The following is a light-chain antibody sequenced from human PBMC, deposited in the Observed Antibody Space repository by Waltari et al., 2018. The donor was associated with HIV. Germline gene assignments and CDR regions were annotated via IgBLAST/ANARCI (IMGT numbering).Light chain of an antibody. CDR3: GTWDSSLSAGV. CDR2: DNN. Sequence: QSVLTHPPSVSVAPAQKVTIPCSGSSSNIGNHHVSWYQQLPGTAPKLLIYDNNKRPSGIPDRFSGSKSGTSATLGITGLQTGDEADYYCGTWDSSLSAGVFGGGTKLTVL. V-gene: IGLV1-51*01. J-gene: IGLJ2*01. CDR1: SSNIGNHH.